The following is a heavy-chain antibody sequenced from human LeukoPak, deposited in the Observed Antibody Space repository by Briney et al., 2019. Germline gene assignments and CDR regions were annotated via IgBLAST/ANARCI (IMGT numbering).Heavy chain of an antibody. J-gene: IGHJ4*02. D-gene: IGHD5-18*01. Sequence: SETLSLTCTVSGGSISSYYWSWIRQPPGKGLEWIGYIYYSGSTNYNPSLKSRVTISVDTSKNQFSLKLSSVTAADTAVYYCGRGDTAMALVDYWGQGTLVTVSS. CDR2: IYYSGST. V-gene: IGHV4-59*01. CDR3: GRGDTAMALVDY. CDR1: GGSISSYY.